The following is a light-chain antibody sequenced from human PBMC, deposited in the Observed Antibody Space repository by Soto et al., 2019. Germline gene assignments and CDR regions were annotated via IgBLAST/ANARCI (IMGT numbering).Light chain of an antibody. CDR3: HQYNSWPLWT. V-gene: IGKV3-15*01. J-gene: IGKJ1*01. CDR2: GAS. CDR1: QCVSSN. Sequence: EIVMTQSPATLSVSPGERATLSCRASQCVSSNLAWYQQKRGQGPRLLIYGASTRATGIPARFSGSGSGTEFTLTISSLQSEDFAVYYCHQYNSWPLWTFGQGTKVDIK.